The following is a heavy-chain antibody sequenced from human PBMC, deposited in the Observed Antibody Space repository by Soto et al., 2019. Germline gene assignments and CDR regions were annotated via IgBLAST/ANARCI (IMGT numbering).Heavy chain of an antibody. CDR2: IYYSGST. D-gene: IGHD3-10*01. V-gene: IGHV4-30-4*01. J-gene: IGHJ4*02. CDR1: GGSISSGDYY. CDR3: ARAQGSGFLVS. Sequence: QVQLQESGPGLVKPSQTLSLTCTVSGGSISSGDYYWSWIRQPPGKGLEWIGYIYYSGSTYYNPSLTSRVTIAVDTSKNQFSLKLSSVTAAATAVYYCARAQGSGFLVSWGQGTLVTVSS.